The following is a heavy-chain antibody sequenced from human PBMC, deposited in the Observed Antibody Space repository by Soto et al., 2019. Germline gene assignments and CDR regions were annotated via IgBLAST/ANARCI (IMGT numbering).Heavy chain of an antibody. CDR1: GFTFSTYW. J-gene: IGHJ6*02. CDR2: IKQDGSEK. CDR3: VRDWSTFWGMDV. Sequence: LRLSCAASGFTFSTYWMNWVRQAPGKGLEWVANIKQDGSEKYYVDSVKVRFAIPRDNAKDSLFLQMNNLRAEDTAVYYCVRDWSTFWGMDVWGQGTTVTVSS. V-gene: IGHV3-7*01.